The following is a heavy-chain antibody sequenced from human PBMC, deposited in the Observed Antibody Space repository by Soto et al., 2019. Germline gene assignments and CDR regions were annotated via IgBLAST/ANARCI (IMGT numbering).Heavy chain of an antibody. CDR2: IYWDDDK. V-gene: IGHV2-5*02. CDR1: GFSLSTSGVG. CDR3: APRTYYDSSGYGDY. D-gene: IGHD3-22*01. Sequence: QITLKESGPTLVKPTQTLTLTCTFSGFSLSTSGVGVGWIRQPPGQALEWLALIYWDDDKRYSPSLKSRLTNTKDTSKNQVVLTITNMDPVDTATYSCAPRTYYDSSGYGDYLGQGTLVTVSS. J-gene: IGHJ4*02.